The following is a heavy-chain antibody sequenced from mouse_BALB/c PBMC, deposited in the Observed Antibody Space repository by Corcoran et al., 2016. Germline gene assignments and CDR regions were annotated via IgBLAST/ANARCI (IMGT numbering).Heavy chain of an antibody. CDR3: ARWDDGYDDVPYYYARDY. CDR1: GYSFTGYY. CDR2: ISCYNGAT. D-gene: IGHD2-2*01. J-gene: IGHJ4*01. Sequence: LVKTGASVKISCKASGYSFTGYYMHWVKQSHGKSLEWIGYISCYNGATRYNQKFKGKATFTVDTSSSTAYMQFNSLTSEESAVDYCARWDDGYDDVPYYYARDYWGQGTSVTVSS. V-gene: IGHV1S34*01.